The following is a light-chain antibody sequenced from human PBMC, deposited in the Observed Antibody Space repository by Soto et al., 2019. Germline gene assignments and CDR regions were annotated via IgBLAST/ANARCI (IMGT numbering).Light chain of an antibody. CDR1: NSDIGTYNY. J-gene: IGLJ1*01. Sequence: QSVLTQPRSVSGSPGQSVTISCTGTNSDIGTYNYVSWYQQHPGKAPKLMIYDVSKRPSGVPDRFSGSKSGNTASLTISGLQAEDEADYYCCSYAGRYIYVFGNGTKVNVL. CDR3: CSYAGRYIYV. V-gene: IGLV2-11*01. CDR2: DVS.